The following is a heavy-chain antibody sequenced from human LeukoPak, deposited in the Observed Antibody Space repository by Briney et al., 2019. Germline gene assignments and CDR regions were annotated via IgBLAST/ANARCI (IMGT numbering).Heavy chain of an antibody. CDR3: ASPGATYFDY. CDR2: IYYSRST. J-gene: IGHJ4*02. V-gene: IGHV4-39*01. Sequence: SVPLSLTCTVSVRFISSSSYYWGWICQPPGKGLDWFGSIYYSRSTYYNPSLKSRVTISVDTSKNQFSLKLSSVTAADTAVYYCASPGATYFDYWGQGTRVTVSS. CDR1: VRFISSSSYY. D-gene: IGHD1-26*01.